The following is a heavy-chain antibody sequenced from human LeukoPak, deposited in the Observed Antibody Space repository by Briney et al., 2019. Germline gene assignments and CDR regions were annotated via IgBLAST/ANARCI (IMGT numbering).Heavy chain of an antibody. V-gene: IGHV1-46*01. CDR2: INPRGGST. Sequence: ASVKVSCKASGYTFTIYYMHWVRQAPGQGPEWMGIINPRGGSTSYAQKFQGRVTMTRDTSTSTVYMELSSLRSEDTAVYYCARTSSGQLATITYNWFDPWGQGTLVTVSS. J-gene: IGHJ5*02. D-gene: IGHD6-13*01. CDR1: GYTFTIYY. CDR3: ARTSSGQLATITYNWFDP.